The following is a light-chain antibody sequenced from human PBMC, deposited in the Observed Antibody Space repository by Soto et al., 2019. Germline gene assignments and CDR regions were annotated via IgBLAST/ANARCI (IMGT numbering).Light chain of an antibody. CDR3: QSYDTSHCV. CDR2: DNN. CDR1: SSSIGTRYN. Sequence: QLVLTQPPSVSGAPGQRVTISCTGNSSSIGTRYNVHWYQQLPGTAPKLLIYDNNNRPSGVPDRFSGSKSGTSASLAITGLQAEDEGDYYCQSYDTSHCVFGGGTKLTVL. V-gene: IGLV1-40*01. J-gene: IGLJ3*02.